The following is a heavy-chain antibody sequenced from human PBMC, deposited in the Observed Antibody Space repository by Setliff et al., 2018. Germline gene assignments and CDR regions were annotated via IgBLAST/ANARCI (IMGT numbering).Heavy chain of an antibody. CDR2: INSDGSST. Sequence: GGSLRLSCAASGFTFSSYWMHWVRQAPGKGLVWVSRINSDGSSTSYADSVKGRFTISRDNAENTLYLQMNSLRAEDTAVYYCAREKSVWFGELIGGAFDIWGQGTMVTVSS. D-gene: IGHD3-10*01. J-gene: IGHJ3*02. CDR1: GFTFSSYW. V-gene: IGHV3-74*01. CDR3: AREKSVWFGELIGGAFDI.